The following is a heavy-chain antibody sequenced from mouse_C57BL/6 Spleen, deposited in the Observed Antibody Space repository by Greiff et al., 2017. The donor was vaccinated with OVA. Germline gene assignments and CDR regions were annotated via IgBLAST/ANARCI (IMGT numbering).Heavy chain of an antibody. CDR1: GYSITSGYY. Sequence: ESGPGLVKPSQSLSLTCSVTGYSITSGYYWNWIRQFPGNKLEWMGYISYDGSNNYNPSLKNRISITRDTSKNQFFLKLNSVTTEDTATYYCAREDPGRCAYWGQGTLVTVSA. V-gene: IGHV3-6*01. CDR2: ISYDGSN. D-gene: IGHD3-3*01. J-gene: IGHJ3*01. CDR3: AREDPGRCAY.